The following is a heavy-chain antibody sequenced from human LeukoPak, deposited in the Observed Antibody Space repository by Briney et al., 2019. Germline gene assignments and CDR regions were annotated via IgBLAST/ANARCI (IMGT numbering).Heavy chain of an antibody. CDR3: ARDGATTISENYYMDV. CDR2: IYTSGST. CDR1: GGSISSYY. V-gene: IGHV4-4*07. J-gene: IGHJ6*03. D-gene: IGHD4/OR15-4a*01. Sequence: SETLSLICTVSGGSISSYYWSWIRQPAGKGLEWIGRIYTSGSTNYNPSLKSRVTMSVDTSKNQFSLKLSSVTAADTAVYYCARDGATTISENYYMDVWGKGTTVTVSS.